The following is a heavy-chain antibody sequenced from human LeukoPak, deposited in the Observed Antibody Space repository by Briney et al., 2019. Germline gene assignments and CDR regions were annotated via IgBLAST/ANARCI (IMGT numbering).Heavy chain of an antibody. J-gene: IGHJ3*02. V-gene: IGHV3-23*01. CDR1: GFTFSSYA. Sequence: GGSLTLSCAASGFTFSSYAMSWVRQAPGKGLEWVSAISGSGANTCYADSVKGRFTISRDNSKNTLYLQMNSLRAEDTAVYYCAREGGITVFGVAQPGGAFDIWGQGTMVTVSS. D-gene: IGHD3-3*01. CDR2: ISGSGANT. CDR3: AREGGITVFGVAQPGGAFDI.